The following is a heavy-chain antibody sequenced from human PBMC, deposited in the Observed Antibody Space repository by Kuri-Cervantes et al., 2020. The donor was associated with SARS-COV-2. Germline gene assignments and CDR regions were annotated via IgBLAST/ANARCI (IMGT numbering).Heavy chain of an antibody. D-gene: IGHD5-18*01. CDR3: AKTKGVDTAMDCIDY. J-gene: IGHJ4*02. CDR1: GFTFSSYS. CDR2: ISSSSSYI. V-gene: IGHV3-21*01. Sequence: GESLKISCAASGFTFSSYSMNWVRQAPEKGLEWVSYISSSSSYIYYADSVKGRFTISRDNAKNSLYLQMNSLRAEDTAVYYCAKTKGVDTAMDCIDYWGQGTLVTVSS.